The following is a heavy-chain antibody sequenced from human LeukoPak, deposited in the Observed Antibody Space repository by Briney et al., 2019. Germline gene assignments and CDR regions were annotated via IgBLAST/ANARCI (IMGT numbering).Heavy chain of an antibody. CDR2: ISSSGSTI. CDR3: ARALEYYYDSSGYGY. D-gene: IGHD3-22*01. V-gene: IGHV3-48*04. J-gene: IGHJ4*02. Sequence: PGGSLRLSCAASGFTFTKYWMTWVRQAPGKGLEWVSYISSSGSTIYYADSVKGRFTISRDNAKNSLYLQMNSLRAEDTAVYYCARALEYYYDSSGYGYWGQGTLVTVSS. CDR1: GFTFTKYW.